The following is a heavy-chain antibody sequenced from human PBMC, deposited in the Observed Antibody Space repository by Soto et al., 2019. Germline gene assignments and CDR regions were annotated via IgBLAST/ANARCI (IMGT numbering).Heavy chain of an antibody. CDR3: ARSYMVRGVANWFDP. V-gene: IGHV4-4*02. CDR1: GGSISSINR. J-gene: IGHJ5*02. D-gene: IGHD3-10*01. Sequence: QVQLQESGPGLVKHSGTLSLTCAVSGGSISSINRWSWVRQPPGNGLEWIGEIYHSGSTNYNPSLKSRVTISVDKSKNQFSLKLSSVTAADTAVYYCARSYMVRGVANWFDPWGQGTLVTVSS. CDR2: IYHSGST.